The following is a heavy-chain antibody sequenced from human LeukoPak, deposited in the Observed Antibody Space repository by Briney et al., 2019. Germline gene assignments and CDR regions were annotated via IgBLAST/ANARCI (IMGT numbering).Heavy chain of an antibody. Sequence: ASVKVSCKASGYTFTSYDINWVRQATGQGLEWMGWMNPNSGNTGYAQKFQGRVTMTRNTSISTAYMELSSLRSEDTAVYYCASGDVDYGGNPMTYWGQGTLVTVSS. D-gene: IGHD4-23*01. CDR2: MNPNSGNT. V-gene: IGHV1-8*01. CDR3: ASGDVDYGGNPMTY. CDR1: GYTFTSYD. J-gene: IGHJ4*02.